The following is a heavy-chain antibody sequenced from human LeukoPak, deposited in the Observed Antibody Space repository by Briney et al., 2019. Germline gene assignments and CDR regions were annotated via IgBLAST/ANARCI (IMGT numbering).Heavy chain of an antibody. CDR3: AKEIQDEYCSGAQNCLFEY. Sequence: TGGSLRLSCAASRFTFSRYGMHWVRQAPGKGLEWLAFIRFDGTTKYYADSVRGRFTISRDNSKNSVYLQMSSLRAEDTAVYYCAKEIQDEYCSGAQNCLFEYWGQGTLVTVSS. V-gene: IGHV3-30*02. D-gene: IGHD2-15*01. CDR2: IRFDGTTK. CDR1: RFTFSRYG. J-gene: IGHJ4*02.